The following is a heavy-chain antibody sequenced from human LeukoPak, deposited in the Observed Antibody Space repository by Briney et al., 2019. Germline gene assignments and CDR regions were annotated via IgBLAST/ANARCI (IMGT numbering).Heavy chain of an antibody. Sequence: PGGSLRLSCAASGFTFSSYAMSWVRQAPGKGLEWVSAISGSGGSTYYADSVKGRFTISRDDSKNTLCLQMNSLRAEDTAVYYCAKHRSGLPSYWGQGTLVTVSS. CDR2: ISGSGGST. J-gene: IGHJ4*02. D-gene: IGHD3-10*01. V-gene: IGHV3-23*01. CDR1: GFTFSSYA. CDR3: AKHRSGLPSY.